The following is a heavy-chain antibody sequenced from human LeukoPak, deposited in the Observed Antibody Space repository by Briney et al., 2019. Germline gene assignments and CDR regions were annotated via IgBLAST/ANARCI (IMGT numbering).Heavy chain of an antibody. D-gene: IGHD6-19*01. J-gene: IGHJ4*02. CDR3: ARDKSYWPQWLVSQIEYYFDY. Sequence: GRSLRLSCAASGFTFSSYGMHWVRQAPGKGLEWVAVIWYDGSNKYYADSVKGRFTISRDNSKNTLYLQMNSLRAEDTAVYYCARDKSYWPQWLVSQIEYYFDYWGQGTLVTVSS. V-gene: IGHV3-33*01. CDR2: IWYDGSNK. CDR1: GFTFSSYG.